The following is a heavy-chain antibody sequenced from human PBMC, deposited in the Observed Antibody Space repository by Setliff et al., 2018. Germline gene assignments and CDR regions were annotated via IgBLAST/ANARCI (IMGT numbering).Heavy chain of an antibody. D-gene: IGHD5-12*01. J-gene: IGHJ4*02. CDR1: GGSLSGAS. V-gene: IGHV4-61*08. CDR2: VFYSGST. CDR3: ARGGTFRYFDF. Sequence: PSETLSLTCTVSGGSLSGASIVTWIRQPPGKGLEFIGYVFYSGSTNYNPSLKSRVTILGDTSKNQVSLRLSSVTAADTAVYYCARGGTFRYFDFWGQGAPVTVSS.